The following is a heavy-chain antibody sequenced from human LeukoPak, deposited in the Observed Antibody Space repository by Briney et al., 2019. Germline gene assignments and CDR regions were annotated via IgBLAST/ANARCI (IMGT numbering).Heavy chain of an antibody. V-gene: IGHV4-4*07. CDR1: GGSISNYY. CDR2: IYYSGST. Sequence: SETLSLTCTVSGGSISNYYWSWIRQPAGKGLEWIGRIYYSGSTYYNPSLKSRVTISVDTSKNQFSLKLSSVTAADTAVYYCARGASSSSWDGLIFDYWGQGTLVTVSS. CDR3: ARGASSSSWDGLIFDY. D-gene: IGHD6-13*01. J-gene: IGHJ4*02.